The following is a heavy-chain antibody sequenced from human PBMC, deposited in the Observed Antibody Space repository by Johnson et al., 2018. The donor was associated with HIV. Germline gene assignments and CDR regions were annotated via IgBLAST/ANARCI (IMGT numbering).Heavy chain of an antibody. CDR1: GFTFSTYW. D-gene: IGHD6-13*01. V-gene: IGHV3-7*01. J-gene: IGHJ3*02. Sequence: VQLVESGGGLVQPGGSLRLSCAASGFTFSTYWMNWVRLAPGKGLEWVANIKQDGSEKYSVDSVKGRFTISRDNAKKSLYLQMNSLRAEDTAVYYCAASQYSSRRHDAFDIWGQGTMVTVSS. CDR3: AASQYSSRRHDAFDI. CDR2: IKQDGSEK.